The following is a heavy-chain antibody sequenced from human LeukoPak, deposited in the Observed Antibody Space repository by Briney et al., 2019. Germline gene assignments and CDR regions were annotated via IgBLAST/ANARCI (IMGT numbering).Heavy chain of an antibody. D-gene: IGHD3-10*02. CDR3: AELGITMIGGV. CDR2: ISSSGSTI. V-gene: IGHV3-48*03. J-gene: IGHJ6*04. CDR1: GLTFSSYE. Sequence: GGSLRLSCAASGLTFSSYEMNWVRQAPGKGLEWVSYISSSGSTIYYADPVKGRFTISRDNAKNSLYLQMNSLRAEDTAVYYCAELGITMIGGVWGKGTTVTISS.